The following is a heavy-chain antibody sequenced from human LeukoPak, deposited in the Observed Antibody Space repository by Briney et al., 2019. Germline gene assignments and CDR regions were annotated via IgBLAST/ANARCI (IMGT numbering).Heavy chain of an antibody. CDR3: ARDLWERGPIDY. D-gene: IGHD1-26*01. CDR1: GFTFSSYS. Sequence: GGSLRLSCAASGFTFSSYSMSWVRPAPGKGLEWVSSISSSSSYIYYADSVKGRFTISRDNAKNSLYLQMNSLRAEDTAVYCCARDLWERGPIDYWGQGTLVTVSS. V-gene: IGHV3-21*01. J-gene: IGHJ4*02. CDR2: ISSSSSYI.